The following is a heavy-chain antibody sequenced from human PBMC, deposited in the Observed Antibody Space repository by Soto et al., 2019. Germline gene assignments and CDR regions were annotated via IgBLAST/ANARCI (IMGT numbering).Heavy chain of an antibody. J-gene: IGHJ4*02. CDR1: DGTMRSNY. D-gene: IGHD4-17*01. V-gene: IGHV4-59*01. CDR3: ARGGSYGDFFDY. Sequence: PSESLSLTLTASDGTMRSNYWTWIPQSPGKGLEWIGYIYYTGSTKYNPSLKSRVTISLHTSKNQFSLRLTSVTSADTAVYYCARGGSYGDFFDYWGQGAQVTVSS. CDR2: IYYTGST.